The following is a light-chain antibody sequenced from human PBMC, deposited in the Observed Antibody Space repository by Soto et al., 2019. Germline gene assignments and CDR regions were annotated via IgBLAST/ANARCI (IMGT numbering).Light chain of an antibody. V-gene: IGLV1-51*02. CDR1: SSNIGNNY. CDR3: GTWDSSLSVYV. J-gene: IGLJ1*01. CDR2: ENN. Sequence: QSVLTQPPSVSAAPGQKVTISCSGSSSNIGNNYVSWYRQLPGTAPKLLIYENNKRPSGIPDRFSGSKSGTSATLGITGLQTGDEADNYCGTWDSSLSVYVLGTGTKLTVL.